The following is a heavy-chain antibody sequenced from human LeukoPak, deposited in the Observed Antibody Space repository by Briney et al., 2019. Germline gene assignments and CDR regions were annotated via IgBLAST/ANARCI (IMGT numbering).Heavy chain of an antibody. D-gene: IGHD3-3*01. J-gene: IGHJ6*03. Sequence: ASVKVSCKASGYTFTSYAMHWVRQAPGQRLEWMGWINAGNGNTKYSQKFQGRVTITRDTSASTAYMELRSLRSDDTAVYYCARGLTIFGVVTDYYYYYYMDVWGKGTTVTVSS. CDR2: INAGNGNT. V-gene: IGHV1-3*01. CDR1: GYTFTSYA. CDR3: ARGLTIFGVVTDYYYYYYMDV.